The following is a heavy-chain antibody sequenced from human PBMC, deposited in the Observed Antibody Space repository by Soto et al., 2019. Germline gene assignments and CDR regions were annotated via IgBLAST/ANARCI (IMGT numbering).Heavy chain of an antibody. CDR2: TYYRSKWYN. J-gene: IGHJ5*02. Sequence: QVQLQQSGPGLVKPSQTLSLTCAISGDSVSSNSAAWNWIRQSPSRGLEWLGRTYYRSKWYNDYAVSVKSRITITPDTSKNQFSLQLNSVTPEDTAVYYCARGLGYCSGGSCRNWFDPWGQGTLVTVSS. V-gene: IGHV6-1*01. CDR1: GDSVSSNSAA. D-gene: IGHD2-15*01. CDR3: ARGLGYCSGGSCRNWFDP.